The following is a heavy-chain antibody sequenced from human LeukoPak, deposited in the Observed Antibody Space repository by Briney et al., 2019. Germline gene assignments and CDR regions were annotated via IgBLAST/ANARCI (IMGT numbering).Heavy chain of an antibody. D-gene: IGHD3-22*01. Sequence: GGSLRLSCAASGFTFEDYGMSWVRQPPGKGLEWVSGINWNGGNTGYADSVRGRFTISRDNAKNSLYLQMNSLRAEDTAVYYCAGDKTTSGYYEFDYWGQGTLVTVSS. CDR1: GFTFEDYG. CDR3: AGDKTTSGYYEFDY. J-gene: IGHJ4*02. CDR2: INWNGGNT. V-gene: IGHV3-20*04.